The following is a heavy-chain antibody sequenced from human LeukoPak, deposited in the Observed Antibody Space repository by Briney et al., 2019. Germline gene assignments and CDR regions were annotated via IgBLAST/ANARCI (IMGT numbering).Heavy chain of an antibody. CDR3: ARGPLPSYSSGWSYYGMDV. D-gene: IGHD6-19*01. CDR2: ISYDGNSK. CDR1: GFTFSSYA. V-gene: IGHV3-30*04. Sequence: GGSLRLSCAASGFTFSSYAMHWVRQAPGTGLERAAVISYDGNSKYYADSVKDRFTISRDNSKNTLYLQVNSLRAEDTAVYYCARGPLPSYSSGWSYYGMDVWGQGTTVTVSS. J-gene: IGHJ6*02.